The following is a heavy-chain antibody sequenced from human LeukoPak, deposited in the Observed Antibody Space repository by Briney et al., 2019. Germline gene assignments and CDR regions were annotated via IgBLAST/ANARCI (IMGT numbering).Heavy chain of an antibody. D-gene: IGHD3-16*02. Sequence: GGSLRLSCAASGFTFSSYSMYWVRQAPGKGLEWVSYISSSSTNIYYADSVKGRFTISRDNTKNSFYLQMNSLRDEETALYYCARDRGGIGYYMDVWGKGTTVTVSS. V-gene: IGHV3-48*02. CDR2: ISSSSTNI. CDR1: GFTFSSYS. J-gene: IGHJ6*03. CDR3: ARDRGGIGYYMDV.